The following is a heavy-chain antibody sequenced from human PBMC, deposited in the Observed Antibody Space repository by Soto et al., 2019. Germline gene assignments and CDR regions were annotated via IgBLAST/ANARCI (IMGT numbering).Heavy chain of an antibody. CDR3: ARGRIVVVPAAKRHWFDP. J-gene: IGHJ5*02. CDR2: INHSGST. CDR1: GGSFSGYY. V-gene: IGHV4-34*01. Sequence: QVQLQQWGAGLLKPSETLSLTCAVYGGSFSGYYWSWIRQPPGKGLEWIGEINHSGSTNYNPSLRSRVTISVATSQNQFSLKLSSVTAADTAVYYCARGRIVVVPAAKRHWFDPWGQGTLVTVSS. D-gene: IGHD2-2*01.